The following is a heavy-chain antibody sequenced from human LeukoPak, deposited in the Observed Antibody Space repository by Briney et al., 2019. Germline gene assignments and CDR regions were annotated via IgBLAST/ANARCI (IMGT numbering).Heavy chain of an antibody. V-gene: IGHV3-30*04. D-gene: IGHD3-10*01. CDR1: GFTFSTYT. J-gene: IGHJ4*02. Sequence: GGSLRLSCAAPGFTFSTYTMHWVRQAPGKGLEWVAVISHDGSIKFNADSVKGRFTISRDNSKNTLYLQMNSLRTEDTALYYCTRDRGSTDFDYWGQGTLVTVSS. CDR3: TRDRGSTDFDY. CDR2: ISHDGSIK.